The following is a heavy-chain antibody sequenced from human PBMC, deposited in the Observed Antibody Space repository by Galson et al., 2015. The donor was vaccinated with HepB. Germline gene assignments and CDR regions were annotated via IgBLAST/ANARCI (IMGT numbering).Heavy chain of an antibody. D-gene: IGHD3-9*01. CDR1: GYTFTSYA. Sequence: SVKVSCKASGYTFTSYAMNWVRQAPGQGLEWMGWINTNTGNPTYAQGFTGRFVFSLDTSVSTAYLQISSLKAEDTAVYYCAREGDILTGYSYYFDYWGQGTLVTVSS. V-gene: IGHV7-4-1*02. CDR2: INTNTGNP. J-gene: IGHJ4*02. CDR3: AREGDILTGYSYYFDY.